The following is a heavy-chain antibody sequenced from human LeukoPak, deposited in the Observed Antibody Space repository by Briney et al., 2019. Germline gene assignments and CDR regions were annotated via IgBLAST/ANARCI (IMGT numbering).Heavy chain of an antibody. J-gene: IGHJ4*02. CDR2: IDSDGSNT. CDR1: GFTFSSYW. D-gene: IGHD2-15*01. CDR3: ARESGGGGQGFDY. V-gene: IGHV3-74*01. Sequence: GGSLRPSCAASGFTFSSYWMHWVRQTPGKGLVWVSRIDSDGSNTRYADSVKGRFTISRDNAKNTLYLQMNSLRVEDTAVYYCARESGGGGQGFDYWGQGTLVTVSS.